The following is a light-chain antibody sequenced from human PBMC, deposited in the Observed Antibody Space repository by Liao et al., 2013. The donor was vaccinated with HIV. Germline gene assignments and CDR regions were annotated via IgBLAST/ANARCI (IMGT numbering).Light chain of an antibody. Sequence: SYELTQPPSVSVSPGKTARITCGGNNIGSKSVHWYQQKPGQAPVLVIYYDTERPSGTPERFSGSNSGNTATLTISGTQAVDEADYYCQAWDSSVVFGGGTKLTVL. CDR3: QAWDSSVV. V-gene: IGLV3-21*01. J-gene: IGLJ3*02. CDR1: NIGSKS. CDR2: YDT.